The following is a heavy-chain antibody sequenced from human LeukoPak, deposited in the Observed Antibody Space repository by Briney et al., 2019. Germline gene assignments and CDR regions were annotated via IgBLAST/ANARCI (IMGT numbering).Heavy chain of an antibody. J-gene: IGHJ4*02. D-gene: IGHD6-13*01. CDR3: AKEQYGYSSLAVSGYFDY. Sequence: ASETLSLTCAVYGGSFSGYYWSWIRQPPGKGLEWIGEINHSGSTNYNPSLKSRVTISVDTSKNQFSLKLSSVTAADTALYYCAKEQYGYSSLAVSGYFDYWGQGTLVTVSS. CDR2: INHSGST. V-gene: IGHV4-34*01. CDR1: GGSFSGYY.